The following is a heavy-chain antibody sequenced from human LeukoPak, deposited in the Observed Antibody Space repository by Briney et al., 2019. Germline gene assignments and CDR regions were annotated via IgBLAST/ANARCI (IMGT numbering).Heavy chain of an antibody. Sequence: SETLSLTCAVYGGSFSGYYWSWLRQPPGKGLEWLGEINHSGSTNYNSSLKSRVTISIDTSKNQFSLKLSSVTAADTAVYYCARHISIFLRWFDPWGQGTLVTVSS. V-gene: IGHV4-34*01. CDR3: ARHISIFLRWFDP. D-gene: IGHD2/OR15-2a*01. J-gene: IGHJ5*02. CDR2: INHSGST. CDR1: GGSFSGYY.